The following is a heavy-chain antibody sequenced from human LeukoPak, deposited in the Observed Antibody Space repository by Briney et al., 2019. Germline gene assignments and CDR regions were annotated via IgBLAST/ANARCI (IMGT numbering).Heavy chain of an antibody. CDR1: GFTFSSYG. Sequence: GGSLRLSCAASGFTFSSYGMHWVRQAPGKGLEWVAFIRYDGSNKYYADSVKGRFTISRDNSKNTLYLQMNSLGAEDTAVYYCAKDRGYDFWSGLLDYWGQGTLVTVSS. CDR2: IRYDGSNK. V-gene: IGHV3-30*02. D-gene: IGHD3-3*01. J-gene: IGHJ4*02. CDR3: AKDRGYDFWSGLLDY.